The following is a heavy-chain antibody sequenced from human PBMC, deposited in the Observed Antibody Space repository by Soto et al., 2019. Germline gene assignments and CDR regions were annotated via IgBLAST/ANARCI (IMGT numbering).Heavy chain of an antibody. CDR2: IYYSGST. CDR1: GGSISSYY. CDR3: ARSSRAYFHDY. J-gene: IGHJ4*02. V-gene: IGHV4-59*01. Sequence: QVQLQESGPGLVKPSETLSLTCTVSGGSISSYYWSWIRQPPGKGLEWIGYIYYSGSTNYNPSLKSRVAISVDTSKNQFSLKLSSVTAADTAVYYGARSSRAYFHDYWGQGTLVTVSS. D-gene: IGHD1-26*01.